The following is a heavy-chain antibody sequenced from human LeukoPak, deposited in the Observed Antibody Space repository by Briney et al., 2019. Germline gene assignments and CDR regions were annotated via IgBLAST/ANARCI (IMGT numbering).Heavy chain of an antibody. V-gene: IGHV3-21*01. J-gene: IGHJ3*02. CDR3: ARDEVYDSSYGGGAFDI. D-gene: IGHD3-22*01. Sequence: GGSLRLSCAASGFTFSSYSMNWVRQAPGKGLEWVSSISSSSSYIYYADSVKGRFTISRGNAKNSLYLQMNSLRAEDTAVYYCARDEVYDSSYGGGAFDIWGQGTMVTVSS. CDR1: GFTFSSYS. CDR2: ISSSSSYI.